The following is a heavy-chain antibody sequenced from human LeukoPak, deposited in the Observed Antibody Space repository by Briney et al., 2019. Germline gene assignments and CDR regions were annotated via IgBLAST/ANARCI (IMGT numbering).Heavy chain of an antibody. Sequence: GGSLRLSCAASGFTFSSYDMHWVRQATGKGLEWVSAIGTGGDTYYPGAVKDRFIISRENDKNYLYLQMNSLRDGDTAVYYCARGRPYFYYYMDAWGKGTTVTVSS. CDR2: IGTGGDT. CDR1: GFTFSSYD. CDR3: ARGRPYFYYYMDA. J-gene: IGHJ6*03. V-gene: IGHV3-13*01.